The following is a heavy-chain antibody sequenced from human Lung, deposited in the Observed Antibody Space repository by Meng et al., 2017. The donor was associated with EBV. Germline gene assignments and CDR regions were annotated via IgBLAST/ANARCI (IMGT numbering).Heavy chain of an antibody. CDR2: ITNGFAYT. J-gene: IGHJ4*02. D-gene: IGHD3-10*01. CDR3: MEGLFGELLYSPLDS. CDR1: GFTFAGFA. V-gene: IGHV3-23*01. Sequence: EVLLCESGGGLVQPGGSLRLSCVGSGFTFAGFAMSWVRQAPGKGLEWVATITNGFAYTYYADSAEGRFSISRDNSKSTLYLQMNDLRGEDTAVYYCMEGLFGELLYSPLDSWGQGTLVTVSS.